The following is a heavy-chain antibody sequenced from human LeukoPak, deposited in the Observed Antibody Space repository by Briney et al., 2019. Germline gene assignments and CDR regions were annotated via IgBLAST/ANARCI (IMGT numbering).Heavy chain of an antibody. J-gene: IGHJ4*02. CDR1: GFTFSDYY. Sequence: PGGSLRLSCAASGFTFSDYYMGWIRQAPGKGLEGVSYISSSGSTIYYADSVKGRFTISRDNAKNSLYLQMNSLRAEDTAVYYCASSDTIFGAVITDYWGQGTLVTVSS. CDR3: ASSDTIFGAVITDY. D-gene: IGHD3-3*01. CDR2: ISSSGSTI. V-gene: IGHV3-11*04.